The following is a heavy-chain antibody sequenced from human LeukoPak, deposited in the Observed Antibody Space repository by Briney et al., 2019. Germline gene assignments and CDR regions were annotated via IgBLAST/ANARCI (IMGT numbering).Heavy chain of an antibody. CDR1: GFTFSSYA. Sequence: PGGSLRLSCAAPGFTFSSYAMHWVRQAPGKGLEWVAVISYDGSNKYYADSVKGRFTISRDNSKNTLYLQMNSLRAEDTAVYYCAREKSYCSSTSCYEGHYYYYGMDVWGQGTTVTVSS. CDR3: AREKSYCSSTSCYEGHYYYYGMDV. J-gene: IGHJ6*02. D-gene: IGHD2-2*01. V-gene: IGHV3-30-3*01. CDR2: ISYDGSNK.